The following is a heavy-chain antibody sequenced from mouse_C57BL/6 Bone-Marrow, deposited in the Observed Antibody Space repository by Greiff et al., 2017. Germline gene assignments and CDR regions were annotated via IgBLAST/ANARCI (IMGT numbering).Heavy chain of an antibody. CDR3: ARKGGYGRLLMDY. Sequence: QVQLQQPGAELVKPGASVKLSCKASGYTFTSYWMHWVKQRPGQGLEWIGMIHPNSGSTNYNEKFKSKATLTVDKSSSTAYMQLSSLTSEYSAVYYCARKGGYGRLLMDYWGQGTSVTVSS. CDR1: GYTFTSYW. D-gene: IGHD2-2*01. V-gene: IGHV1-64*01. CDR2: IHPNSGST. J-gene: IGHJ4*01.